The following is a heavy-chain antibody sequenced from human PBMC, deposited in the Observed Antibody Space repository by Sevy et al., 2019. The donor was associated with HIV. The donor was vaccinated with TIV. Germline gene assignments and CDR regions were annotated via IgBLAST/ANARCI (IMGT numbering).Heavy chain of an antibody. CDR3: ARSVAAKYMDV. J-gene: IGHJ6*03. CDR1: GVSISSDY. Sequence: SETLSLTCRVSGVSISSDYWSWIRQPPGKEPEWIGYIHHSGNSNYKTSLKSRVTMSVDTSKHQFSLSLRSVSAADTAVYYCARSVAAKYMDVWGKGTTVTVSS. D-gene: IGHD1-26*01. CDR2: IHHSGNS. V-gene: IGHV4-59*01.